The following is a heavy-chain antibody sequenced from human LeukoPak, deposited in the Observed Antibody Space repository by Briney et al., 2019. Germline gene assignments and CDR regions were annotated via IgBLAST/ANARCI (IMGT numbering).Heavy chain of an antibody. CDR3: ARDRDIVADGMEGGDAFDI. CDR2: IYISDNA. Sequence: SETLSLTCTVSVASLARYYWSWIRQPAGKGLEWIGRIYISDNARYNPSLKSRVTMSIDTSKKQFSLILRSVTAADTAVYYCARDRDIVADGMEGGDAFDIWGPGTLVTVSP. CDR1: VASLARYY. J-gene: IGHJ3*02. V-gene: IGHV4-4*07. D-gene: IGHD1-26*01.